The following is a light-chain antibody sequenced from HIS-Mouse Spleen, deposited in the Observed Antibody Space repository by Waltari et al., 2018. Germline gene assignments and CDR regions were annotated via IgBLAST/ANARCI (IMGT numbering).Light chain of an antibody. V-gene: IGKV3-15*01. CDR3: QQYNNWPPWT. Sequence: EIVMTQSPATLSVSPGERATLSCSASQSVSSNLAWYQQKPGQAHRLLIYGSSTRATGIPARFSGSGSGTEFTLTISSMQSEDFAVYYCQQYNNWPPWTFGQGTKVEIK. CDR2: GSS. J-gene: IGKJ1*01. CDR1: QSVSSN.